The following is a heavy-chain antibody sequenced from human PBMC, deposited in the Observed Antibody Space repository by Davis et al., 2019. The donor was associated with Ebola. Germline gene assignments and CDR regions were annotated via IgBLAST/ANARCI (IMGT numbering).Heavy chain of an antibody. CDR3: AGGLRYHVLSFDY. Sequence: GESLKISCAASGFTFSNNYMSWVRQAPGKGLEWVSVTYSGGSTYYADSVKGRFTISRANSKNTLYLQMNSLRAEDKALYYCAGGLRYHVLSFDYWGQGTLVTVSS. V-gene: IGHV3-66*01. D-gene: IGHD3-16*01. CDR2: TYSGGST. J-gene: IGHJ4*02. CDR1: GFTFSNNY.